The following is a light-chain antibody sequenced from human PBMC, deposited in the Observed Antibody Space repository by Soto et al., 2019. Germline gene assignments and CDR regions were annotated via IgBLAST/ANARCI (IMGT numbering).Light chain of an antibody. CDR1: SSDVGGYNY. V-gene: IGLV2-11*01. CDR2: DVS. CDR3: CSYAGSYTWV. J-gene: IGLJ1*01. Sequence: QSVLTQPRSVSGSPGQSVTISCTGTSSDVGGYNYVSWYQQHPGKAPKLMIYDVSKRPSGVPDRFSGSKSGNTASLTISGLQPEEEADYYCCSYAGSYTWVFGTGTKVTVL.